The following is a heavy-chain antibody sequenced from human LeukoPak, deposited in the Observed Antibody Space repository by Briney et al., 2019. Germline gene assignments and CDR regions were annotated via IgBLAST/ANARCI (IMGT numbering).Heavy chain of an antibody. D-gene: IGHD6-19*01. CDR2: ISGSGGST. CDR1: GFTFSSYA. CDR3: AKHLGIAVTNWFDP. J-gene: IGHJ5*02. V-gene: IGHV3-23*01. Sequence: GGSLRLSCAASGFTFSSYAMHWVRQAPGMGLEWVSAISGSGGSTYYADSVKGRFTISRDNSKNTLYLQMNSLRAEDTAVYYCAKHLGIAVTNWFDPWGQGTLVTVSS.